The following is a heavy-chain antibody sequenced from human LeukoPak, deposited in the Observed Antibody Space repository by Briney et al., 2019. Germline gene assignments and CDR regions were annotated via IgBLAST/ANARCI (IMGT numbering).Heavy chain of an antibody. CDR1: GLTFSNYL. D-gene: IGHD1-1*01. Sequence: GGSLRLSCVASGLTFSNYLMHWVRQAPGKGLVWVSHINGDGSTINYADSVKGRFTISRDNAKNTLYLQMNSLRPEDTAVYYCVNVQLSWGQGTLVTVSS. CDR2: INGDGSTI. V-gene: IGHV3-74*01. CDR3: VNVQLS. J-gene: IGHJ4*02.